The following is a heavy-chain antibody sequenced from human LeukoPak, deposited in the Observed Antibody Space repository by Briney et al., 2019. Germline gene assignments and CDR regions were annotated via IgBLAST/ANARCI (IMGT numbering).Heavy chain of an antibody. J-gene: IGHJ6*02. V-gene: IGHV4-30-4*01. Sequence: SETLSLTCTVSGGSISSGDYYRSWIRQPPGKGLEWIGYIYYSGSTYYNPSLKSRVTISVDTSKNQFSLKLSSVTAADTAVYYCARGSGNMVRGYYYYYGMDVWGQGTTVTVSS. D-gene: IGHD3-10*01. CDR1: GGSISSGDYY. CDR2: IYYSGST. CDR3: ARGSGNMVRGYYYYYGMDV.